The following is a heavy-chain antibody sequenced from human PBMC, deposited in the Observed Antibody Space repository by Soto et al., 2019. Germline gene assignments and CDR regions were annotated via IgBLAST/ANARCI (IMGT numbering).Heavy chain of an antibody. CDR1: GGSISSGDYY. D-gene: IGHD3-10*01. V-gene: IGHV4-30-4*01. CDR3: ARVGGFGATTIDY. Sequence: QVQLQESGPGLVKPSQTLSLTCTVSGGSISSGDYYWSWIRQPPGKGLEWIGYIYYSGSTYYNPSLKSRVTXSXYXXKNQFSLQLSSVTAADTAVYYCARVGGFGATTIDYWGQGTLVTVSS. CDR2: IYYSGST. J-gene: IGHJ4*02.